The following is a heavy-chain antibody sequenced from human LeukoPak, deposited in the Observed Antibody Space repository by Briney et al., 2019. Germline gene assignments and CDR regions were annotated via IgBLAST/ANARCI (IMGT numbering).Heavy chain of an antibody. CDR3: ASISPDSSGYYYGGFIDY. CDR1: GYTFTGYY. J-gene: IGHJ4*02. CDR2: INPNSGGT. D-gene: IGHD3-22*01. Sequence: ASVKVSCKASGYTFTGYYMHWVRQAPGQGLEWMGWINPNSGGTNYAQKFQGRVTMTRDTSISTAYMELSRLRSDDTAVYYCASISPDSSGYYYGGFIDYWGQGTLVTGSS. V-gene: IGHV1-2*02.